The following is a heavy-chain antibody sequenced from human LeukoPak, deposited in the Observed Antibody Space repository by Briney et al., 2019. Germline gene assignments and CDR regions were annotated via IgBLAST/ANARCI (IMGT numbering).Heavy chain of an antibody. CDR1: GDSASSNSAA. V-gene: IGHV6-1*01. D-gene: IGHD6-19*01. J-gene: IGHJ3*02. CDR3: ARAAIAVAGTADAFDI. CDR2: TYYRSKWYN. Sequence: SQTLSLTCALSGDSASSNSAACNWIRQSPSRCLEWLGRTYYRSKWYNDYAVSVKSRITINPDTSKNQFSLQLNSVTPEDPAVYYCARAAIAVAGTADAFDIWGQGTMVTVSS.